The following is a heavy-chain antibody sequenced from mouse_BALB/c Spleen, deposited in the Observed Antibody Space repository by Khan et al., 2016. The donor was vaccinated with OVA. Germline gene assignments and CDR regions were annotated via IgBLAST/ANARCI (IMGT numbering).Heavy chain of an antibody. CDR2: IYPGSDNT. Sequence: QVQLKQSGAQLARPGDSVKLSCKASGYTFTDYYINWMRQGTGQGLEWMGEIYPGSDNTYYNEKFKGRATLTVENSSSTAYLEFSSLTYEDTAAYLCAREWAAWFPYWGQGTLVTVSA. CDR1: GYTFTDYY. V-gene: IGHV1-76*01. CDR3: AREWAAWFPY. J-gene: IGHJ3*01.